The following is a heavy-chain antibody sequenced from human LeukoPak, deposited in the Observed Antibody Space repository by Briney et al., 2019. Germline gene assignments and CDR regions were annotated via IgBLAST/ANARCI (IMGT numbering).Heavy chain of an antibody. CDR2: ISYDGSNK. V-gene: IGHV3-30*03. CDR1: GFTFSSYG. CDR3: TGGGWSADAFDI. J-gene: IGHJ3*02. Sequence: PGRSLRLSCAASGFTFSSYGMHWVRQAPGKGLEWVAVISYDGSNKYYADSVKGRFTISRDNSKNTLYLQMSSLRAEDTAVYYCTGGGWSADAFDIWGQGTMVTVSS. D-gene: IGHD6-19*01.